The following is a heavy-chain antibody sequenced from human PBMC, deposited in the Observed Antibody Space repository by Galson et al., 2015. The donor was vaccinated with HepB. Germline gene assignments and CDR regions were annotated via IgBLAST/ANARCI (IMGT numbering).Heavy chain of an antibody. CDR2: IYYSGST. V-gene: IGHV4-31*02. Sequence: TLSLTWTVSSGSISSGAYYWNWIRQHPGKGLEWIASIYYSGSTYYNPSLKSRVTISIDTSQNQFSLSLSSVTAADTALYYCARAPPSGWSLNFDYWGQGTLVTVSS. CDR1: SGSISSGAYY. D-gene: IGHD6-19*01. J-gene: IGHJ4*02. CDR3: ARAPPSGWSLNFDY.